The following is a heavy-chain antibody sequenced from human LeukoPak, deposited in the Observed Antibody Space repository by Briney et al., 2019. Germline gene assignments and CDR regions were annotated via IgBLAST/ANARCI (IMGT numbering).Heavy chain of an antibody. CDR1: GFTFSSYA. J-gene: IGHJ4*02. V-gene: IGHV3-23*01. CDR2: ISGSGGST. D-gene: IGHD3-3*01. Sequence: AGGSLRLSCAASGFTFSSYAMSWVRQAPGKGLEWVSAISGSGGSTYYADSVKGRFTISRDNSKNTLYLQMNSLRAEDTAVYYCAKDPPYDFWSGYSGYWGQGTLVTVSS. CDR3: AKDPPYDFWSGYSGY.